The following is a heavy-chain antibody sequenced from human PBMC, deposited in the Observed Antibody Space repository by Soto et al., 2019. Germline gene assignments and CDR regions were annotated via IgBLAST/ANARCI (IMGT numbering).Heavy chain of an antibody. D-gene: IGHD4-17*01. CDR3: ARQGLRSSY. CDR1: GGSISSSSYY. Sequence: SETLSLTCTVSGGSISSSSYYWGWIRQPPGKGLEWIGSIYYSGSTYYNPSLKSRVTISVDTSKNQFSLKLSSVTAADTAVYYCARQGLRSSYWGQGTLVTVSS. J-gene: IGHJ4*02. CDR2: IYYSGST. V-gene: IGHV4-39*01.